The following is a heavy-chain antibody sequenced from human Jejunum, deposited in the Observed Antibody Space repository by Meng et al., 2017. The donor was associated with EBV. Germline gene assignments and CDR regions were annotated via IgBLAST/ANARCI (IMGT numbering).Heavy chain of an antibody. CDR3: EKLSRA. CDR1: GSTLCTYT. Sequence: EVCGVESGGGLGKPGAHLRCPCDASGSTLCTYTTSWVRQAPGKGLRWISAITGSGGSTYYTDSVKGRFTNSRDNSKNTLYLQKNSLRAADTAVYYCEKLSRAWGQGTLVTVSS. CDR2: ITGSGGST. D-gene: IGHD3-16*02. J-gene: IGHJ5*02. V-gene: IGHV3-23*04.